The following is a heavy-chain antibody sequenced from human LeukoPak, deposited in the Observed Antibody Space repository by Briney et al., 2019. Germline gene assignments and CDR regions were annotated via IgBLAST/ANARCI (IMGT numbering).Heavy chain of an antibody. V-gene: IGHV1-18*01. CDR2: ISAYNGNT. Sequence: ASVKVSCKASGYTFTSYGISWVRQAPGQGLEWMGWISAYNGNTNYAQKLQGRATMTTDTSTSTAYVELRSLRSDDTAVYYCARDLYYDFWSGYYWYYYYYMDVWGKGTTVTVSS. D-gene: IGHD3-3*01. J-gene: IGHJ6*03. CDR1: GYTFTSYG. CDR3: ARDLYYDFWSGYYWYYYYYMDV.